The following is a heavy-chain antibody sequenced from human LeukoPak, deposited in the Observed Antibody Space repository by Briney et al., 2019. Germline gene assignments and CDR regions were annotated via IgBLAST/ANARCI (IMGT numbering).Heavy chain of an antibody. CDR3: ARVPSSGGYGAFDI. CDR2: IYYSGCT. CDR1: GGSVSSGSYY. D-gene: IGHD6-19*01. Sequence: SETLSLTCTVSGGSVSSGSYYWSWIRQPPGKGLEWIGYIYYSGCTNYNPSLKSRVTISVDTSKNQFSLKLSSVTAADTAVYYCARVPSSGGYGAFDIWGQGTMVNVSS. J-gene: IGHJ3*02. V-gene: IGHV4-61*01.